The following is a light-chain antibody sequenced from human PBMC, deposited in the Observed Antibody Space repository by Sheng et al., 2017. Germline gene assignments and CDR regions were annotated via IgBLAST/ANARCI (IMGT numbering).Light chain of an antibody. CDR2: AAS. CDR1: QGIGSY. V-gene: IGKV1-9*01. CDR3: QQLNSYPLT. J-gene: IGKJ1*01. Sequence: IQLTQSPSSLSASVGDTVTITCRASQGIGSYLAWYQQIPGKAPKLLIHAASTLQSGVPSRFSGSGSGTDFTLTIDSLQPEDFATYHCQQLNSYPLTFGQGTKVEIK.